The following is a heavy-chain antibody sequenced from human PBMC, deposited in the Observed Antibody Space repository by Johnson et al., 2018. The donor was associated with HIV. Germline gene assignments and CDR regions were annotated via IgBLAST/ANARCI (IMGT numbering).Heavy chain of an antibody. CDR3: ARVRSSVPYHYSNYPLGAFDI. CDR2: ISYDGSNK. D-gene: IGHD4-11*01. V-gene: IGHV3-30*04. CDR1: GFTFSSYA. Sequence: QMLLVESGGGVVQPGSSLRLSCAASGFTFSSYAMHWVRQAPGKGLEWVAVISYDGSNKYYADSVKGRFTISRDNSKNTLYLHMNSLRAEDTAMYHCARVRSSVPYHYSNYPLGAFDIWGQGTMVTVSS. J-gene: IGHJ3*02.